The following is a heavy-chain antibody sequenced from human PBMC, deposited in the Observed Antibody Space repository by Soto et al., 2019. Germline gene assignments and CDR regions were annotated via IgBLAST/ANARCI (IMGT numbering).Heavy chain of an antibody. CDR3: ARGRLEWLLLGSPLYYYYGMDV. CDR1: GGSFSGYY. J-gene: IGHJ6*02. D-gene: IGHD3-3*01. V-gene: IGHV4-34*01. Sequence: NPSETLSLTCAVYGGSFSGYYWSWIRQPPGKGLEWIGEINHSGSTNYNPSLKSRVTIPVDTSKNQFSLKLSSVTAADTAVYYCARGRLEWLLLGSPLYYYYGMDVWGQGTTVTVSS. CDR2: INHSGST.